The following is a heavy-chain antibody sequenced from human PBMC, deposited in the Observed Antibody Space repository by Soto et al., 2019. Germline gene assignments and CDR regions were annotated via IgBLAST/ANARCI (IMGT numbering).Heavy chain of an antibody. J-gene: IGHJ4*02. CDR2: ISGSGGST. D-gene: IGHD3-22*01. Sequence: PGGSLRLSCAASGFTFSSYAMSWVRQAPGKGLEWVSAISGSGGSTYYADSVKGRFTISRDNSKNTLYLQMNSLRAEDTAVYYCAKPGTWLFQLDYFDYWGQGTLVTVSS. CDR1: GFTFSSYA. CDR3: AKPGTWLFQLDYFDY. V-gene: IGHV3-23*01.